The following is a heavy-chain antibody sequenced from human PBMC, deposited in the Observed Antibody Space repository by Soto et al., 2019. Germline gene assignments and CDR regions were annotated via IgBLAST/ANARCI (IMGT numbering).Heavy chain of an antibody. V-gene: IGHV2-5*02. D-gene: IGHD1-20*01. CDR1: GFSLTTSGVG. Sequence: QITLKESGPALVNPTQTLTLTCTFSGFSLTTSGVGVGWIRQPPGKPLEWLGLINWDNDRRYSHSLRNRLTITKDTYKNQVVLTMIDMDPVDTATYYCAHRRVGYNWNDGNFDYWGQGTLVTVSS. CDR3: AHRRVGYNWNDGNFDY. CDR2: INWDNDR. J-gene: IGHJ4*02.